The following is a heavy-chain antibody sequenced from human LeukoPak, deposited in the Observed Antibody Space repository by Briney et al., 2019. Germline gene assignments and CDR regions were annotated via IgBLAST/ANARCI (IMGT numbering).Heavy chain of an antibody. Sequence: SDTLSLTCTVSGGSISSGGYYWSWIRQHPGKGLEWIGYIYYSGSTYYNPSLKSRVTISVDTFKNQFSLKLSSMTAADTAVYYCARNEITAAPFDYWGQGTLVTVSS. CDR3: ARNEITAAPFDY. D-gene: IGHD6-13*01. J-gene: IGHJ4*02. V-gene: IGHV4-31*03. CDR2: IYYSGST. CDR1: GGSISSGGYY.